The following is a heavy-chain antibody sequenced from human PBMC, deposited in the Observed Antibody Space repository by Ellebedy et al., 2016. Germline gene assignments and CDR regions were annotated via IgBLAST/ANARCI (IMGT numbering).Heavy chain of an antibody. V-gene: IGHV3-30*03. D-gene: IGHD3-22*01. CDR3: ARVRSSGFYSNYDLDV. Sequence: GESLKISXAASGFIFSRYDIQWVRQAPGKGLEWVALISPDGSNEHYTDSVKGRFTISRDNSKNRVYLQMNSLRVEDTAVYYCARVRSSGFYSNYDLDVWGQGTTVTVSS. CDR1: GFIFSRYD. CDR2: ISPDGSNE. J-gene: IGHJ6*02.